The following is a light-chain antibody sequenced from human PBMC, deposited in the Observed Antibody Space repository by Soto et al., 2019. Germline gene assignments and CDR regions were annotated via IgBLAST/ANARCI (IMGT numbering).Light chain of an antibody. V-gene: IGLV2-14*03. CDR1: SSDVGGYNF. Sequence: QSVLTQPASVSGSPGQSITISCTGTSSDVGGYNFVSWYQHHPDKVPKLMIYDVITRPSGVSYRFSGCKSDNTASLTISGLQAEDEADYYCSSYTSSSTPVVFGGGTKLTVL. CDR2: DVI. J-gene: IGLJ2*01. CDR3: SSYTSSSTPVV.